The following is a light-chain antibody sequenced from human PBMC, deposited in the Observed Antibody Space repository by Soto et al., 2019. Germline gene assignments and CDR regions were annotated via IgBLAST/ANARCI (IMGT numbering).Light chain of an antibody. V-gene: IGKV3-11*01. Sequence: EIVLTQSPATLSVSPGERATLSCRASQSVSSYLAWYQQKPGQAPRLLIYDASNRAPGLPARSSGSGSGTDFTLTINSLEPEDFAVYYCQQRSNWPSITFGQGTRLEI. CDR1: QSVSSY. CDR2: DAS. CDR3: QQRSNWPSIT. J-gene: IGKJ5*01.